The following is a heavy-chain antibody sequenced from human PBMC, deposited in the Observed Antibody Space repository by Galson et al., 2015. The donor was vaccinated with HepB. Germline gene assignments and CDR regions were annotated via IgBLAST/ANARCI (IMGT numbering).Heavy chain of an antibody. D-gene: IGHD3-3*01. V-gene: IGHV4-39*01. CDR1: GGSISSSSYY. Sequence: SETLSLTCTVSGGSISSSSYYWGWIRQPPGKGLEWIGSIYYSGSTYYNPSLKSRVTISVDTSKNQFSLKLSSVTAADTAVYYCARVHYDFWSGYQPPHWFDPWGQGTLVTVSS. CDR3: ARVHYDFWSGYQPPHWFDP. J-gene: IGHJ5*02. CDR2: IYYSGST.